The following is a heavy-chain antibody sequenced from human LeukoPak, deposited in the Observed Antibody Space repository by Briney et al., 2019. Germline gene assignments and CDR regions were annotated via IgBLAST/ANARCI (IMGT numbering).Heavy chain of an antibody. CDR3: AKDRSHSSSWYVPFDY. J-gene: IGHJ4*02. Sequence: GGSLRLSCAASGFTFSDYYMSWIRQAPRKGLEWISYIRSSGSRIDYADSVKGRFTISRDNSKNTLYLQMNSLRAEDTAVYYCAKDRSHSSSWYVPFDYWGQGTLVTVSS. V-gene: IGHV3-11*01. CDR2: IRSSGSRI. D-gene: IGHD6-13*01. CDR1: GFTFSDYY.